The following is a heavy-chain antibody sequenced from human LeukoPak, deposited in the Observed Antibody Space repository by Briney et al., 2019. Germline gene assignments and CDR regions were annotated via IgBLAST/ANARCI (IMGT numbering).Heavy chain of an antibody. J-gene: IGHJ3*02. D-gene: IGHD3-22*01. CDR2: IYYSGST. CDR3: ASHRRTAYYYDSSGFDAFDI. Sequence: KPSETLSLTCTVSGGSISSYYWSWIRQPPGKGLEWIGYIYYSGSTNYNPSLKSRVTISVDTSKNQFSLKLSSVTAADTAVYYCASHRRTAYYYDSSGFDAFDIWGQGTTVTVSS. V-gene: IGHV4-59*08. CDR1: GGSISSYY.